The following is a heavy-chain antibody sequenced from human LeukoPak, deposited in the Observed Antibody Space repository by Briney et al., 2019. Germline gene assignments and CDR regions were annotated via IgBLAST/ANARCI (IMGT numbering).Heavy chain of an antibody. CDR3: ARRRGDTVAGPDY. D-gene: IGHD6-19*01. Sequence: GESLKISCQGSGYSFTNYWIVWVRQMPGQGLEYMGIIHPGDSNTKYSPSFEGQVIISVDKSISTAYLQWSSLKASDSTIHYCARRRGDTVAGPDYWGQGTLVTVSS. J-gene: IGHJ4*02. V-gene: IGHV5-51*01. CDR1: GYSFTNYW. CDR2: IHPGDSNT.